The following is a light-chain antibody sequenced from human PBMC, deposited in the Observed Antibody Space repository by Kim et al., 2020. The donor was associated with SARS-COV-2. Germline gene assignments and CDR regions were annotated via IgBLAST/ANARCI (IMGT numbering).Light chain of an antibody. J-gene: IGKJ1*01. CDR3: QQTYSASRT. CDR2: TAS. Sequence: DIQMTQSPSSLSASVGDRVTITCRASQDISRYLNWYQQKPGKAPKLLIYTASSLQSGVPSRFTGSGSETDFTLTVSSLQPEDFATYYCQQTYSASRTFGQGTKVDIK. CDR1: QDISRY. V-gene: IGKV1-39*01.